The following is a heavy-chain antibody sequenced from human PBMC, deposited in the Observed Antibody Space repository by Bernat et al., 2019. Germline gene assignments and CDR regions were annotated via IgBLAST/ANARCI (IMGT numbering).Heavy chain of an antibody. V-gene: IGHV3-74*03. CDR3: ARDKQVVANSWFDP. D-gene: IGHD2-15*01. Sequence: EEQLVESGGGLVQPGGSLRLSCAASGFTFSSYWMHWVRQAPGKGLVWVSRISSDGGTTTYADSVKGRFTISRDNAKNTLYLQMNSLRAEDTAVYYCARDKQVVANSWFDPWGQGTLVTVSP. CDR2: ISSDGGTT. J-gene: IGHJ5*02. CDR1: GFTFSSYW.